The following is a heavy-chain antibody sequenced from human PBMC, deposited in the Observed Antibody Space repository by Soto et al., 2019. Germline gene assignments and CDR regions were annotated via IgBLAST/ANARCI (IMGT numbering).Heavy chain of an antibody. CDR1: GGTFSSYT. CDR2: IIPILGIA. CDR3: ARGSPRAPDQFDY. J-gene: IGHJ4*02. V-gene: IGHV1-69*02. Sequence: QVQLVQSGAEVKKPGSSVKVSCKASGGTFSSYTISWVRQAPGQGLEWMGRIIPILGIANYAQKFQGRVTITADKSTSTAYMELSSLRSEDTAVYYCARGSPRAPDQFDYWGQGTLVTVSS. D-gene: IGHD2-15*01.